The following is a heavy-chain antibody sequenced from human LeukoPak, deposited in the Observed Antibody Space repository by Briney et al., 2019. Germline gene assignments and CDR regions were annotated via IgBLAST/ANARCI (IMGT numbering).Heavy chain of an antibody. D-gene: IGHD6-13*01. Sequence: ASVKVSCKASGYTFSSYGISWVQQAPGQGLEWMGWISTYNGDTNYAQKLQGRVTMTTDASTSTAYMELRSLRSDDTAVYYCARGSAAAVMVFQHWGQGTLVTVSS. CDR3: ARGSAAAVMVFQH. CDR1: GYTFSSYG. V-gene: IGHV1-18*01. J-gene: IGHJ1*01. CDR2: ISTYNGDT.